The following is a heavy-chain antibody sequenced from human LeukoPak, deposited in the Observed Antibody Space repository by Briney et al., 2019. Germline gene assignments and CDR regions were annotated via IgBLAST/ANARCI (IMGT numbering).Heavy chain of an antibody. CDR1: GGSFSGYY. V-gene: IGHV4-34*01. CDR3: ARHVGIVGATDY. J-gene: IGHJ4*02. CDR2: INHSGST. D-gene: IGHD1-26*01. Sequence: SETLSLTCAVYGGSFSGYYWSWIRQPPGKGLEWIGEINHSGSTNYNPSLKSRVTISVDTSKNQFSLKLSSVTAADTAVYYCARHVGIVGATDYWGQGTLVTVSS.